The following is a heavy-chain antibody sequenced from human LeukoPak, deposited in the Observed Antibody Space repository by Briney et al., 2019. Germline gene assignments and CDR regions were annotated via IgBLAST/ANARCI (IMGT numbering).Heavy chain of an antibody. CDR1: GASFSGYY. D-gene: IGHD3-9*01. Sequence: SQSLSLTCAVYGASFSGYYWSSIRQPPGKGLGWIGEINHSGSTNYNPSLKSRVTISVDTSKKQFSLKICSVTAAETAVYYCARGHRDYDILTGYYYNCWGQGTLVTVSS. J-gene: IGHJ4*02. CDR3: ARGHRDYDILTGYYYNC. CDR2: INHSGST. V-gene: IGHV4-34*01.